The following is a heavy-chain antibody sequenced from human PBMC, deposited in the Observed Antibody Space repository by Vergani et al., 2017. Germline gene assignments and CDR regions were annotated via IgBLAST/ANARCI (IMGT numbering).Heavy chain of an antibody. Sequence: QVQLVQSGAEVKKPGASVKASCKASGYTFTSYAMHWVRQAPGQRLEWMGWINAGNGNTKYSQKFQGRVTITRDTSASTAYMELSSLRSEDTAVYYCARGVVLRRSYFDYWGQGTLVTVSS. J-gene: IGHJ4*02. CDR3: ARGVVLRRSYFDY. D-gene: IGHD2-15*01. CDR2: INAGNGNT. V-gene: IGHV1-3*01. CDR1: GYTFTSYA.